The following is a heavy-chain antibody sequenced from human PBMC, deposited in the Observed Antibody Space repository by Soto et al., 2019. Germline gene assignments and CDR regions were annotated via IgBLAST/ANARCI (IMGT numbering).Heavy chain of an antibody. Sequence: QVQLQQWGAGLLKPSETLSLTCAVYGGSFSGYYWSWIRQPPGKGLEWIGEINHSGSTNYNPSLKSRVTISVDTSKNQFSLKLSSVIAADTAVYYCARVRSKDHDSRLLWFGESISYYFDYWGQGTLVTVSS. J-gene: IGHJ4*02. CDR2: INHSGST. CDR1: GGSFSGYY. D-gene: IGHD3-10*01. V-gene: IGHV4-34*01. CDR3: ARVRSKDHDSRLLWFGESISYYFDY.